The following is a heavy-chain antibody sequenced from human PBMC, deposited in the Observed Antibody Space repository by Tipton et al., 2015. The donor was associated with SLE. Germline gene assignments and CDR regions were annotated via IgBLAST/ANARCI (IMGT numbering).Heavy chain of an antibody. CDR3: AKDMASYYDFWSGWGDAFDI. CDR2: INQDGSEK. CDR1: EFTFSRYW. V-gene: IGHV3-7*03. J-gene: IGHJ3*02. Sequence: SLRLSCAASEFTFSRYWMSWVRQAPGKGLEWVANINQDGSEKNYVDSVRGRFTISRDNANNSLYLQMNSLRAEDTALYYCAKDMASYYDFWSGWGDAFDIWGQGTMVTVSS. D-gene: IGHD3-3*01.